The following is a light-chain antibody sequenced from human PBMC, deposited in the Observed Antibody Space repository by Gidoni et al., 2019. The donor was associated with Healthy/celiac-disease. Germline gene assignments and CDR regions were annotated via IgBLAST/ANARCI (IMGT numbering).Light chain of an antibody. CDR1: QDISNY. Sequence: DIQMTQSPSSLSASVGARVTITCQASQDISNYLNWYQQKPGKAPKLLIYDASNLETGVPSRFSGSGSGTDFTFTISSLQPEDIATYYCQQYDNLLRSSFGQGTKLEIK. CDR2: DAS. CDR3: QQYDNLLRSS. V-gene: IGKV1-33*01. J-gene: IGKJ2*04.